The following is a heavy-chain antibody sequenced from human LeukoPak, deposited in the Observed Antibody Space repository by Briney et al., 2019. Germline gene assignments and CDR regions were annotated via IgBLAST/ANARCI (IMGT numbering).Heavy chain of an antibody. CDR1: GFTFNTYP. V-gene: IGHV3-30-3*01. Sequence: GRSLRLSCAASGFTFNTYPMHWVRQAPGEGPDWVAIISSDGNGKYYAESVKGRFTISRDNSKNTLYLHMSSLRTEDTALYYCVRDQRGLLDYWGQGALVTVSS. D-gene: IGHD2-15*01. J-gene: IGHJ4*02. CDR3: VRDQRGLLDY. CDR2: ISSDGNGK.